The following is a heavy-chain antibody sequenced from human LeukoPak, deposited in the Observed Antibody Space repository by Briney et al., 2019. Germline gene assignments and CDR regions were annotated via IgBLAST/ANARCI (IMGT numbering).Heavy chain of an antibody. CDR3: ARPGSGGPDY. J-gene: IGHJ4*02. CDR1: GSNFPNYW. Sequence: GESLKISCKVSGSNFPNYWIGWVRQPPGKGLEWMGIMFPGDSDTKYSPSFQGQVTISADKSISTAYLQWSSLKASDTAMYYCARPGSGGPDYWGQGTLVTVSS. CDR2: MFPGDSDT. D-gene: IGHD3-3*01. V-gene: IGHV5-51*01.